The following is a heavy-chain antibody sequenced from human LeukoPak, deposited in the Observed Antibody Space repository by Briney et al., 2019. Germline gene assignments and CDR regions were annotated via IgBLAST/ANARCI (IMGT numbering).Heavy chain of an antibody. CDR1: GGTFSSYA. Sequence: SVKVSCKASGGTFSSYAISRVRQAPGQGLEWMGGIIPIFGTANYAQKFQGRVTITTDESTSTAYMELSSLRSEDTAVYYCARDSRGYYYDSSGHFDYWGQGTLVTVSS. V-gene: IGHV1-69*05. D-gene: IGHD3-22*01. CDR2: IIPIFGTA. J-gene: IGHJ4*02. CDR3: ARDSRGYYYDSSGHFDY.